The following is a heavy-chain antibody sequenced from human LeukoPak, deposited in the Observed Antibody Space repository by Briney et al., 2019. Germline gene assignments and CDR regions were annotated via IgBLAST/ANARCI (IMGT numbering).Heavy chain of an antibody. D-gene: IGHD6-13*01. CDR1: GYSISSGYY. J-gene: IGHJ4*02. CDR3: AREAAAGTFYFDY. Sequence: SETLSLTCAVSGYSISSGYYWGWIRQPPGKGLEWIGSIYHSGSTYYNPSLKSRVTIPVDTSKNQFSLKLSSVTASDTAVYYCAREAAAGTFYFDYWGQGTLVTVSS. V-gene: IGHV4-38-2*02. CDR2: IYHSGST.